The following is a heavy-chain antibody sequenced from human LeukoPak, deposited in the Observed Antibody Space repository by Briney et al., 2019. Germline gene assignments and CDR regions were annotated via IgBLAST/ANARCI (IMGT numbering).Heavy chain of an antibody. J-gene: IGHJ5*02. CDR2: IWYDGSNK. D-gene: IGHD3-22*01. CDR1: GFTFSSYG. V-gene: IGHV3-33*01. CDR3: ARDRLVVVRNWFDP. Sequence: GGSLRLSCAASGFTFSSYGMHWVRQAPGKGLEWVAVIWYDGSNKYYADSVKGRFTISRDNSKNTLYQQMNSLRAEDTAVYYCARDRLVVVRNWFDPWGQGTLVTVSS.